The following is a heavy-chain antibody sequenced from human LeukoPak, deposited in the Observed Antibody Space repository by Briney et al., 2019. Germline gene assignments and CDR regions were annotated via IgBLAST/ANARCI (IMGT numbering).Heavy chain of an antibody. D-gene: IGHD3-10*01. J-gene: IGHJ5*02. CDR3: ARDPYYYGSGSYHNWFDP. CDR1: GFTFSSYS. V-gene: IGHV3-48*01. CDR2: ISSSSSTI. Sequence: GGSLRLSCAASGFTFSSYSMNWVRQAPGKGLEWVSYISSSSSTIYYADSVKGRFTISRDNAKNSLYPQMNSLRAEDTAVYYCARDPYYYGSGSYHNWFDPWGQGTLVTVSS.